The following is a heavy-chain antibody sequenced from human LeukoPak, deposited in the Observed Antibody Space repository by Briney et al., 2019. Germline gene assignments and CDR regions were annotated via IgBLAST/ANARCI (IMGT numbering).Heavy chain of an antibody. CDR2: IWHDGINK. CDR3: AKKVEQWLVLGPVDY. J-gene: IGHJ4*02. V-gene: IGHV3-30*02. D-gene: IGHD6-19*01. Sequence: GGSLRLSCAASGFTFSSYGMHWVRQAPGKGLEWVACIWHDGINKDHADAVKGRFTISRDNSKNTLYLQMNSLRAEDTAVYYCAKKVEQWLVLGPVDYWGQGTLVTVSS. CDR1: GFTFSSYG.